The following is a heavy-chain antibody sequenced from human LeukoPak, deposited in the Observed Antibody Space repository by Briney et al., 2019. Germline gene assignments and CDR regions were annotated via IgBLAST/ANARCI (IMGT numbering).Heavy chain of an antibody. CDR3: ARGGVGGWFRYYFDY. CDR1: GFTFSSSD. CDR2: IGTVGDT. D-gene: IGHD6-19*01. Sequence: GGSLRLSCAASGFTFSSSDMHWVRQATGKGLEWVSAIGTVGDTYYAASVKGRFTISRDNAKNSLYLQMNSLRAEDTAVYFCARGGVGGWFRYYFDYWGQGTLVTVSS. V-gene: IGHV3-13*01. J-gene: IGHJ4*02.